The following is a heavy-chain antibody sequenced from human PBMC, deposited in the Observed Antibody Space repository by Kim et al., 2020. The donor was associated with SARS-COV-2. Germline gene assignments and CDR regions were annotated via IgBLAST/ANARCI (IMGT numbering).Heavy chain of an antibody. CDR3: PRHDAVTTTLDY. V-gene: IGHV4-59*08. J-gene: IGHJ4*02. Sequence: SETLSLTCTVSGGSISSYYWSWIRQPPGKGLEWIGYIYYSGSTNYNPSLKSRATISVDTSKNQFSLKLSSVTAADTAVYYCPRHDAVTTTLDYWRQGTLV. D-gene: IGHD4-17*01. CDR1: GGSISSYY. CDR2: IYYSGST.